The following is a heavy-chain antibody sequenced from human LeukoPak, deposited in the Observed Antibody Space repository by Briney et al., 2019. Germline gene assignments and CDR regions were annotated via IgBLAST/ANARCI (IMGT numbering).Heavy chain of an antibody. CDR3: ARVRYTGSYWGY. J-gene: IGHJ4*02. D-gene: IGHD1-26*01. CDR2: IKSDGSEK. Sequence: PGGSLRLSCAASGFNFSTYWMSWVRQAQGKGLEWVANIKSDGSEKYYVDSVKGRFTISRDNAKNSLFLQMNSLRAEDTAVYYCARVRYTGSYWGYWGQGTLVTVSS. CDR1: GFNFSTYW. V-gene: IGHV3-7*04.